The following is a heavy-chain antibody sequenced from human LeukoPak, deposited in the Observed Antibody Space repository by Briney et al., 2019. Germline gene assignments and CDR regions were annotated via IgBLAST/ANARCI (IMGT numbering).Heavy chain of an antibody. CDR1: GFTFSSYA. Sequence: GGSLRLSCAASGFTFSSYAMSWVRQAPGKGLEWVSAISGSGGSTYYADSVKGRFTISRDSSKNTLYLQMNSLRAEDTAVYCCAKDLGDFFFDYWGQGTLVTVSS. CDR2: ISGSGGST. CDR3: AKDLGDFFFDY. J-gene: IGHJ4*02. V-gene: IGHV3-23*01. D-gene: IGHD2/OR15-2a*01.